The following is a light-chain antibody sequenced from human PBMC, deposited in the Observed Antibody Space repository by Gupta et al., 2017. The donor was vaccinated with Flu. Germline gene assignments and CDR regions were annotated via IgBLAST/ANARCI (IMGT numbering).Light chain of an antibody. Sequence: SSSNIGNNYGTWLQQLPGTAPKLLIYENNKRPSGISDRFSGSKSETSATLGITGLQTGDEADYYCGTWDSSLTTGVFGGGTKLTVL. CDR3: GTWDSSLTTGV. J-gene: IGLJ3*02. CDR1: SSNIGNNY. V-gene: IGLV1-51*02. CDR2: ENN.